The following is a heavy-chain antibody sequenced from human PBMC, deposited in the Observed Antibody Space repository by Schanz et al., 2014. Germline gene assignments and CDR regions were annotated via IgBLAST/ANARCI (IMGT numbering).Heavy chain of an antibody. CDR3: VRLDVHDY. CDR1: GFTFSDHY. V-gene: IGHV3-72*01. J-gene: IGHJ4*02. CDR2: ITNKPNNYNT. Sequence: EVQLLESGGGLVQPGGPLRISCAASGFTFSDHYMDWVRQAPGKGLEWVGRITNKPNNYNTEYAASVKGRFTISRDDSRNSLYLQMSSLKTEDTAVYYCVRLDVHDYWGQGTLVTVSA. D-gene: IGHD3-16*01.